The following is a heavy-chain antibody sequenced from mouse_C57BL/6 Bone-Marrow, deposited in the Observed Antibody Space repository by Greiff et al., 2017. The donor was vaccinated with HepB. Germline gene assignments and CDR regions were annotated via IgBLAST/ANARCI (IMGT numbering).Heavy chain of an antibody. D-gene: IGHD2-3*01. J-gene: IGHJ4*01. CDR1: GFNIKDDY. V-gene: IGHV14-4*01. CDR2: IDPENGDT. Sequence: VQLQQSGAELVRPGASVKLSCTASGFNIKDDYMHWVKQRPEQGLEWIGWIDPENGDTEYASKFQGKATITADTSSNTAYLQLSSLTSEDTAVYYCTTSGYYRDYWGQGTSVTVSS. CDR3: TTSGYYRDY.